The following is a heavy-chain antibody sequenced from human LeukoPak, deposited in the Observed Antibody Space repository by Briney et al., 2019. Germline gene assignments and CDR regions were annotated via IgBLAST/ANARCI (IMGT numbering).Heavy chain of an antibody. CDR2: MNPNSGNT. V-gene: IGHV1-8*01. CDR1: GYTFPSYD. CDR3: ARGPPYYDFWSGYYTDYYYYGMDV. Sequence: ASVKVSCKASGYTFPSYDINWVRQATGQGLEWMGWMNPNSGNTGYAQKFQGRVTMTRNTSISTAYMELSSLRSEDTAVYYCARGPPYYDFWSGYYTDYYYYGMDVWGQGTTVTVSS. J-gene: IGHJ6*02. D-gene: IGHD3-3*01.